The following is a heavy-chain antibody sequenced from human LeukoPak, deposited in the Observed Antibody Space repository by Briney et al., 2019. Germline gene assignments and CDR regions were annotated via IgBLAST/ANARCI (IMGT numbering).Heavy chain of an antibody. D-gene: IGHD5-12*01. J-gene: IGHJ4*02. CDR1: GGSINNGNPF. CDR2: IYTSGST. Sequence: SETLSLTCTVAGGSINNGNPFWPWIRQPAGKGLEWIGRIYTSGSTNYNPSLKSRVTISVDTSKNRFALKLSSVTAVDTAVYYCARETDIVATYWGQGTLVTVSS. CDR3: ARETDIVATY. V-gene: IGHV4-61*02.